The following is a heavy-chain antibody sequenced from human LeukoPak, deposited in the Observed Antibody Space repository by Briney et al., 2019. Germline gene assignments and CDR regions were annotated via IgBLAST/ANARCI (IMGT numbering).Heavy chain of an antibody. Sequence: SGTLSLTCAVYGGSFSGYYWSWIRQPPGKGLEWIGEINHSGSTNYNPSLKSRVTISVDTSKNQFSLKLSSVTAADTSVYYCARPLGYCSSTSCYPSDAFDIWGQGTMVTVSS. J-gene: IGHJ3*02. CDR3: ARPLGYCSSTSCYPSDAFDI. CDR2: INHSGST. V-gene: IGHV4-34*01. CDR1: GGSFSGYY. D-gene: IGHD2-2*01.